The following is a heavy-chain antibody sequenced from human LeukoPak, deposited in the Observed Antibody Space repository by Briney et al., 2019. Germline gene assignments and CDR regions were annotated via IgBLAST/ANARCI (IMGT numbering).Heavy chain of an antibody. V-gene: IGHV1-46*01. Sequence: GASVKVSCKASGYTFTSYFMHWVRQAPGQGPEWMGIINPSGGSSSYAQKFWGRVTLTRDTSTSTVYMELTSLRSEDTAVYYCAREGPGTGKYFDYWGQGALVTVSS. CDR1: GYTFTSYF. CDR3: AREGPGTGKYFDY. J-gene: IGHJ4*02. D-gene: IGHD6-13*01. CDR2: INPSGGSS.